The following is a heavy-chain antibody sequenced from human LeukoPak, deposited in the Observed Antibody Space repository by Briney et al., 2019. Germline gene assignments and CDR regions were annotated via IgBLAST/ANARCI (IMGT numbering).Heavy chain of an antibody. V-gene: IGHV4-34*01. CDR2: INHSGST. CDR1: GGSFSGYY. J-gene: IGHJ5*02. D-gene: IGHD3-3*01. CDR3: ARRGGYDFWSGNFGNWFDP. Sequence: SETLSLTCAVYGGSFSGYYWSWIRQPPGKGLEWIGGINHSGSTNYNPSLKSRVTISVDTSKNQFSLKLSSVTAADTAVYYCARRGGYDFWSGNFGNWFDPWGQGTLVTVSS.